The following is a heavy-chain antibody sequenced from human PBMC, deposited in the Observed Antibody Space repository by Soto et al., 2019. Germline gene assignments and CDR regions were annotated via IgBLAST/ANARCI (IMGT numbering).Heavy chain of an antibody. CDR1: GFTFSRVW. CDR3: ARGDYYDTSGPFSDAFDI. Sequence: GGSLRLSCAASGFTFSRVWMSWVRQAPGKGLEWVASIKQEGRQKWYVDSVKGRFTISRDNAKNSLYLQMNSLRAEDTAVYYCARGDYYDTSGPFSDAFDIWGQGTMVTVSS. CDR2: IKQEGRQK. J-gene: IGHJ3*02. V-gene: IGHV3-7*04. D-gene: IGHD3-22*01.